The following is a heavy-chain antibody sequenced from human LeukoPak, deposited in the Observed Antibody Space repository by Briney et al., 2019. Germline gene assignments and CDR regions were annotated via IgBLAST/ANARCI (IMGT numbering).Heavy chain of an antibody. J-gene: IGHJ4*02. CDR3: ARDWRSRYSYGHGPYFDY. D-gene: IGHD5-18*01. CDR1: GDSVSSNSAA. CDR2: TYYRSKWYN. Sequence: QTLSLTCAISGDSVSSNSAAWNWIRQSPSRGLEWLGRTYYRSKWYNDYAVSVKSRITINPDTSKNQFSLQLNSVTPEDTAVYYCARDWRSRYSYGHGPYFDYWGQGTLVTVSS. V-gene: IGHV6-1*01.